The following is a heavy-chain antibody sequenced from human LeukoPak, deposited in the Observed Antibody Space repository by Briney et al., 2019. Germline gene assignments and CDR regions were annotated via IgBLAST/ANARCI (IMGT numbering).Heavy chain of an antibody. V-gene: IGHV3-64*01. Sequence: GGSLRLSCAASGFTFSYYAMHWVRQAPGKGLEYVSSISNKGGSTDYANSVKGRFTISRDNSKNTLYLQMGSLRAEDMAVYYCAREGVSRGYTFDIWGQGTMVTVSS. J-gene: IGHJ3*02. D-gene: IGHD1-1*01. CDR2: ISNKGGST. CDR3: AREGVSRGYTFDI. CDR1: GFTFSYYA.